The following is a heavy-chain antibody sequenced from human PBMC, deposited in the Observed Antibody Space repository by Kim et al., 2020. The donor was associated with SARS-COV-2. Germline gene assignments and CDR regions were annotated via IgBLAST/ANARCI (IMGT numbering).Heavy chain of an antibody. J-gene: IGHJ6*02. CDR3: ARDPRSGYSSGWARGTYYYYGMDV. D-gene: IGHD6-19*01. CDR1: GGTFSSYA. CDR2: IIPIFGTA. V-gene: IGHV1-69*13. Sequence: SVKVSCKASGGTFSSYAISWVRQAPGQGLEWMGGIIPIFGTANYAQKFQGRVTITADESTSTAYMELSSLRSEDTAVYYCARDPRSGYSSGWARGTYYYYGMDVWGQGTTVTVSS.